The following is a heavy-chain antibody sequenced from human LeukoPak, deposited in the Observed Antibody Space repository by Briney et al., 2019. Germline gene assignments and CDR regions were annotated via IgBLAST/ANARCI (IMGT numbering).Heavy chain of an antibody. CDR2: IYWDDDK. J-gene: IGHJ5*02. Sequence: ESGPTLVSPTQTLTLTCTFSGFSLSTSGVGVGWIRQPPGKALEWLALIYWDDDKRYSPSLKNRLTITKDTSKNQVVLTMTNMDPVDTATYYCVRRHYQLGFAPWGQGTLVTVSS. CDR1: GFSLSTSGVG. D-gene: IGHD1-1*01. CDR3: VRRHYQLGFAP. V-gene: IGHV2-5*02.